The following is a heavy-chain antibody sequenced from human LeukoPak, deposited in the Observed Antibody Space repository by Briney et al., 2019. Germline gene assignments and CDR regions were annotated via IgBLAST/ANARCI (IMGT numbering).Heavy chain of an antibody. CDR1: GGSISSYY. CDR2: IHTSGST. J-gene: IGHJ6*03. V-gene: IGHV4-4*07. CDR3: ARGQLLSFSDYMDV. D-gene: IGHD2-2*01. Sequence: SETLSLTCTVSGGSISSYYWSWIRQPAGKGLEWLGRIHTSGSTNYNPSLKSRVPISVDTAKNQFSLKLSSVTAADTAVYYCARGQLLSFSDYMDVWGKGTTVTVSS.